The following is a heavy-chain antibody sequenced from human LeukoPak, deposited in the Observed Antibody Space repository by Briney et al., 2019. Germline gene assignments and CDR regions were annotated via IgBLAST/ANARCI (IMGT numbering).Heavy chain of an antibody. Sequence: SGGSLRLSCAASGFTFSSYSMNWVRQAPGKGLEWVSSISSSSSYIYYADSLKGRFTISRDNAKNSLYLQMNSLRAEDTAVYYCAREDSGYTYGTNGYWGQGTLVTVSS. V-gene: IGHV3-21*01. CDR1: GFTFSSYS. CDR3: AREDSGYTYGTNGY. J-gene: IGHJ4*02. CDR2: ISSSSSYI. D-gene: IGHD5-18*01.